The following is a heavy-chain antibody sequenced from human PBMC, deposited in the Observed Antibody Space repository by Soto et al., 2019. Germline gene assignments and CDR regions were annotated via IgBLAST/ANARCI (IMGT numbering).Heavy chain of an antibody. D-gene: IGHD3-16*01. CDR1: GFTFSNAW. Sequence: GGSLRLSCAASGFTFSNAWMSWVRQAPGKGLEWVGRIKSKTDGGTTDYAAPVKGRFTISRDDSKNTLYLQMNSLKTEDTAVYYCTTGPPGGNPYYYYGMDVWGQGTTVTVSS. CDR2: IKSKTDGGTT. CDR3: TTGPPGGNPYYYYGMDV. J-gene: IGHJ6*02. V-gene: IGHV3-15*01.